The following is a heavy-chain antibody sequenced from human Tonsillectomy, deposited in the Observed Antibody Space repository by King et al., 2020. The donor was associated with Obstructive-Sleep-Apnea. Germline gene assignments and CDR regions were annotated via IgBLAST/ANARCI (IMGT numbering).Heavy chain of an antibody. CDR1: GFTFDDYA. CDR2: ISWKGGRI. Sequence: VQLVESGGGLVQPGRSLRLSCAASGFTFDDYAMHWVRQAPGKGLEWVSGISWKGGRIGYADSVKGRFTISRDNAKNSLYLQMNSLRAEDTALYYCAKGDFVTRGWRDYWGQGTLVTGSP. D-gene: IGHD6-19*01. V-gene: IGHV3-9*01. J-gene: IGHJ4*02. CDR3: AKGDFVTRGWRDY.